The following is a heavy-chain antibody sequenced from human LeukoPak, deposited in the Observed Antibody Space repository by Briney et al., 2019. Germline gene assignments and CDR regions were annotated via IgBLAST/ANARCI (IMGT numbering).Heavy chain of an antibody. CDR1: GFTFSRYW. J-gene: IGHJ4*02. D-gene: IGHD1-14*01. Sequence: GGSLRLSCAASGFTFSRYWMHWVRQAPGKGLVWISRINPEETTTSYADSVRGRFTISRGNARNTLYLEMNSLRTEDTAVYYCARGGLEPVDYWGQGSLVTVSS. CDR2: INPEETTT. CDR3: ARGGLEPVDY. V-gene: IGHV3-74*01.